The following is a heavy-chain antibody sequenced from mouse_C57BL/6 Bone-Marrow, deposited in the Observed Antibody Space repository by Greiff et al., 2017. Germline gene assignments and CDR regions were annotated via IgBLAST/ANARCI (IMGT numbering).Heavy chain of an antibody. V-gene: IGHV5-6*01. J-gene: IGHJ3*01. D-gene: IGHD2-1*01. CDR3: ARELPFAY. Sequence: EVHLVESGGDLVKPGGSLKLSCAASGFTFSSYGMSWVRQTPDKRLEWVATISSGGSYTYYPGSVKGRFTISRDNAKNTLYLQMSSLKSEDTAMYYCARELPFAYWGQGTLVTVSA. CDR2: ISSGGSYT. CDR1: GFTFSSYG.